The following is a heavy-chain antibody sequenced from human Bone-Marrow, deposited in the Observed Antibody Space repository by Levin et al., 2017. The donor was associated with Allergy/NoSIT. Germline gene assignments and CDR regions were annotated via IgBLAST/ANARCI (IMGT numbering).Heavy chain of an antibody. J-gene: IGHJ4*02. V-gene: IGHV3-21*01. CDR1: GFSFSDYS. CDR3: AREATTVVLDS. D-gene: IGHD4-23*01. Sequence: GGSLRLSCAASGFSFSDYSMNWVRQAPGKGLEWVSSISSTSTYIFYTDSVRGRFTISRDNAKNSVYLQMNSLRADDTAVYYCAREATTVVLDSWGQGILVTVSS. CDR2: ISSTSTYI.